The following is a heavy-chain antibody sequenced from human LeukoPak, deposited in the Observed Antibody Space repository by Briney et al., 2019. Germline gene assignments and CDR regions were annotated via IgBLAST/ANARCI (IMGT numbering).Heavy chain of an antibody. J-gene: IGHJ6*02. CDR1: GFTSSSYW. CDR2: INSDGTST. D-gene: IGHD3-16*01. CDR3: SLGQAHGMDV. Sequence: GGSLRLSCAASGFTSSSYWMHWVRQAPGKGLMWVSRINSDGTSTSYADSVKGRFTISRDNAKNTLYLQMNSLRAEDTAVYYCSLGQAHGMDVWGQGTTVTVSS. V-gene: IGHV3-74*01.